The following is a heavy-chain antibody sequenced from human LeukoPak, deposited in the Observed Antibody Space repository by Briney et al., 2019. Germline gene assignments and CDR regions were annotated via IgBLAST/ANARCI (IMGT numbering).Heavy chain of an antibody. Sequence: ASVKVSCKASGYTFTGYYMHWVRQAPGQGLEWMGWINPNSGGTNYAQKSQGWVTMTRDTSISTAYMELSRLRSDDTAVYYCARASLRYFDWSDYYGMDVWGQGTTVTVSS. CDR3: ARASLRYFDWSDYYGMDV. J-gene: IGHJ6*02. CDR2: INPNSGGT. CDR1: GYTFTGYY. D-gene: IGHD3-9*01. V-gene: IGHV1-2*04.